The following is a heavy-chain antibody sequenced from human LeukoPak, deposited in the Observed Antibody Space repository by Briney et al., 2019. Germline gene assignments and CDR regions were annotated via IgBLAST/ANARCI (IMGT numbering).Heavy chain of an antibody. V-gene: IGHV3-30-3*01. Sequence: GRSQRLSCAASGFTFSIYTIHWVRQAPGRGLEWVAVISYDGSSKFYADSVKGRFTISRDNSRNTLYLQMNSLRDEDTAVYYCARGYTSSWFVSYFDYWGQGTLVTVSS. CDR3: ARGYTSSWFVSYFDY. CDR2: ISYDGSSK. D-gene: IGHD6-13*01. CDR1: GFTFSIYT. J-gene: IGHJ4*02.